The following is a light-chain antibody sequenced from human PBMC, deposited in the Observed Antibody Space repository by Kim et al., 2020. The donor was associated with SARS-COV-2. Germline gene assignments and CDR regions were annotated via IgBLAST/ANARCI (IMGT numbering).Light chain of an antibody. V-gene: IGKV1-17*01. J-gene: IGKJ5*01. CDR1: QDIRND. CDR2: GAS. CDR3: LQHNTYPIT. Sequence: AAVEGRVPITCRASQDIRNDLGWYQQNPGRAPKRLIYGASSLQSGVPSRFSGSGSGTEFTLTISSLQPEDFATYFCLQHNTYPITFGQGTRLEIK.